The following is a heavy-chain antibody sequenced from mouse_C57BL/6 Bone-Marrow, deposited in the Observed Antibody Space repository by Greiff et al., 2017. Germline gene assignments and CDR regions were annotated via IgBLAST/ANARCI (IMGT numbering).Heavy chain of an antibody. CDR3: ARSRGPWFAY. CDR1: GYSFTSYY. V-gene: IGHV1-66*01. Sequence: VKLVESGPELVKPGASVKISCKASGYSFTSYYIHWVKQRPGQGLEWIGWIYPGSGNTKYNEKFKGKATLTADTSSSTAYMQLSSLTSEDSAVYYCARSRGPWFAYWGQGTLVTVSA. CDR2: IYPGSGNT. J-gene: IGHJ3*01.